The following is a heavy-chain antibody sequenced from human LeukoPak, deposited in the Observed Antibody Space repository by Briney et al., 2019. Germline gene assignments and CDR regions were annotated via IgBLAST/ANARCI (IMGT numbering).Heavy chain of an antibody. Sequence: PGGSLRLSCAASGFTFNTYSMNWVRQAPGKGLVWVSRINSDGSSTSYADSVKGRFTISRDNAKNTLYLQMNSLRAEDTAVYYCARVGYSGSYFYYYYMDVWGKGTTVTVSS. J-gene: IGHJ6*03. CDR3: ARVGYSGSYFYYYYMDV. CDR1: GFTFNTYS. V-gene: IGHV3-74*01. D-gene: IGHD1-26*01. CDR2: INSDGSST.